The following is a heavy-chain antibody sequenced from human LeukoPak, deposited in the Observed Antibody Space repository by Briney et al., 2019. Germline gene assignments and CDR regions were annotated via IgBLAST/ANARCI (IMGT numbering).Heavy chain of an antibody. D-gene: IGHD5-18*01. Sequence: ASVKVSCKASGYTFTGYYMHWVRQAPGQGLEWMGWINPNSGGTNYAQKFQVWVTMTRDTSISTAYIELSRLRSDDTAVYYCARAVRLSSTAMVFGYWGQGTLVTVSS. V-gene: IGHV1-2*04. CDR1: GYTFTGYY. CDR3: ARAVRLSSTAMVFGY. CDR2: INPNSGGT. J-gene: IGHJ4*02.